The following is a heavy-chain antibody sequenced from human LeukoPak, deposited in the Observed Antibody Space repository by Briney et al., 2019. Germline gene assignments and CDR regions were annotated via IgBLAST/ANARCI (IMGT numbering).Heavy chain of an antibody. J-gene: IGHJ3*02. CDR3: ARSYCSSTSCYSDAFDI. CDR1: GFTFSSYA. CDR2: ISGSGGST. Sequence: PGGSLRLSCAASGFTFSSYAMSWVRQAPGKGLEWVSAISGSGGSTYYADSVKGRFTISRDNSKNTLYLQMNSLRAEDTAVYYCARSYCSSTSCYSDAFDIWGQGTMVTVSS. D-gene: IGHD2-2*01. V-gene: IGHV3-23*01.